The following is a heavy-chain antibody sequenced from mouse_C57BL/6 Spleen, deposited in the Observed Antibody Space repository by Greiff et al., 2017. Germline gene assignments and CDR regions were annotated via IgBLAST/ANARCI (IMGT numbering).Heavy chain of an antibody. CDR2: INPNNGGT. J-gene: IGHJ2*01. D-gene: IGHD2-5*01. V-gene: IGHV1-26*01. CDR1: GYTFTDYY. CDR3: ARGYSNYYDY. Sequence: EVQLQQSGPELVKPGASVKISCKASGYTFTDYYMNWVKQSHGKSLEWIGDINPNNGGTSYNQKFKGKTPLTVDKSSSTAYMELRSLTSEDSAVYYCARGYSNYYDYWGQGTTLTVSS.